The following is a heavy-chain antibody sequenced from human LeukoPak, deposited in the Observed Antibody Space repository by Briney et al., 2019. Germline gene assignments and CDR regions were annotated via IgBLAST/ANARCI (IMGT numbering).Heavy chain of an antibody. J-gene: IGHJ3*02. V-gene: IGHV4-59*01. Sequence: SETLSLTCTVSGGSISSYYWSWIRQPPGKGLEWIGYIYYSGSTNYNPSLKSRVTISVDTSKNQFSLKLSSVTAADTAVYYCARGDPWNGLGGWHAFDIWGQGTMVTVSS. CDR1: GGSISSYY. CDR3: ARGDPWNGLGGWHAFDI. D-gene: IGHD1-1*01. CDR2: IYYSGST.